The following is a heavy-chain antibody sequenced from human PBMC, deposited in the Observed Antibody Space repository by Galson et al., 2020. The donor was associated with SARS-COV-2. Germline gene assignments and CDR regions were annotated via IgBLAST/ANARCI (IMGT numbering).Heavy chain of an antibody. J-gene: IGHJ6*02. V-gene: IGHV2-70*01. CDR2: IDWDDDK. CDR3: VLGVVVVVAATHYCYGMDV. D-gene: IGHD2-15*01. CDR1: GFSLSTSGMC. Sequence: SGPTLVKPTQTLTLTCTFSGFSLSTSGMCVSWIRQPPGKALEWLALIDWDDDKYYSTSLKTRLTLSKDTSKNQVVLTMTNMDPVDTATSYCVLGVVVVVAATHYCYGMDVWGQGATVTVSS.